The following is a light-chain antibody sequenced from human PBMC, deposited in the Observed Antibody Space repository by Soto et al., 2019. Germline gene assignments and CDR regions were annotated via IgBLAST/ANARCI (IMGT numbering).Light chain of an antibody. CDR3: GTWDSSLSIFV. V-gene: IGLV1-51*02. CDR2: END. Sequence: QSVLAQPPSVSAAPGQKVTMSCSGGSSNIGNYYVSWHQQLPGTTPKLLINENDKRPSGVPERISGSKSGKSATLGITGLQTGDEADYYCGTWDSSLSIFVFGTGTKVTVL. J-gene: IGLJ1*01. CDR1: SSNIGNYY.